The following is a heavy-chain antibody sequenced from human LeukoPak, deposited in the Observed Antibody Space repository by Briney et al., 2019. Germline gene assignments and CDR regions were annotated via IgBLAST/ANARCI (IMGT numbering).Heavy chain of an antibody. Sequence: PSETLSLTCAVYGESFSGYYLSWIRQPPGKGLEWIGEIIHSGSTNYNPSLKSRVTISVDTSKNQFSLKLSSVTAADTAVYYCARARNYLINYWGQGTLVTVSS. J-gene: IGHJ4*02. V-gene: IGHV4-34*12. D-gene: IGHD4-11*01. CDR1: GESFSGYY. CDR3: ARARNYLINY. CDR2: IIHSGST.